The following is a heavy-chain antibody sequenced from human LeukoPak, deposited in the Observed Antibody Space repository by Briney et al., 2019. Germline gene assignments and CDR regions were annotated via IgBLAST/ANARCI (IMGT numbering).Heavy chain of an antibody. J-gene: IGHJ4*02. Sequence: GGSLRLSCAASRFTFSSYAMSWVRQAPGKGLEWVSAISGSGGSTYYADSVKGRFTISRDNSKNTLYLQMNSLRAEDTAVYYCAKDLTYYYGSESYFGIDYWGQGTLVTVSS. V-gene: IGHV3-23*01. CDR3: AKDLTYYYGSESYFGIDY. D-gene: IGHD3-10*01. CDR2: ISGSGGST. CDR1: RFTFSSYA.